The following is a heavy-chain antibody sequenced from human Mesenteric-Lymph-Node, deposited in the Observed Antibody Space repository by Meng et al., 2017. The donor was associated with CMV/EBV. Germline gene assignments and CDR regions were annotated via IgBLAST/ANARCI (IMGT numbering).Heavy chain of an antibody. CDR3: VRVRYFDWQDYFDY. D-gene: IGHD3-9*01. CDR2: INHSGST. V-gene: IGHV4-34*01. Sequence: ESLKISCAVYGGSFSGYYWSWIRQPPGKGLEWIGEINHSGSTNYNPALKSRVTIPLDTSKNQFSLKLSSVTAADTAVYYCVRVRYFDWQDYFDYWGQGTLVTVSS. CDR1: GGSFSGYY. J-gene: IGHJ4*02.